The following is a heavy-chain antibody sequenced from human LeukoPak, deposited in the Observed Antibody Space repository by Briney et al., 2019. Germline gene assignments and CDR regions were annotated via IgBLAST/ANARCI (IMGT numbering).Heavy chain of an antibody. Sequence: GGSLRLSCAASGFAFSSYGMYWVRQAPGKGLEWVAFVPFDGSNKYYADSVKGRFTISRDNSKNTLYLQMYSLRIEDTAVYYCAKGSHSGNYWDYWGQGTLVTVSS. CDR2: VPFDGSNK. CDR3: AKGSHSGNYWDY. V-gene: IGHV3-30*02. CDR1: GFAFSSYG. D-gene: IGHD1-26*01. J-gene: IGHJ4*02.